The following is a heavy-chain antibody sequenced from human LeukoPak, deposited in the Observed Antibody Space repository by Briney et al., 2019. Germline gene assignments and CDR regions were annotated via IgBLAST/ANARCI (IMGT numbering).Heavy chain of an antibody. J-gene: IGHJ4*02. V-gene: IGHV4-39*01. CDR2: IYYSKNT. Sequence: SETLSLTCTVSGGSISSSSAYWGWIRQPPGKGLEWIGSIYYSKNTYYNPSLKSRVTISADTSKNQFSLTLGSVSATDTSVYYCVSPRGFSYGYFDYWGQGTLVTVSS. CDR1: GGSISSSSAY. D-gene: IGHD5-18*01. CDR3: VSPRGFSYGYFDY.